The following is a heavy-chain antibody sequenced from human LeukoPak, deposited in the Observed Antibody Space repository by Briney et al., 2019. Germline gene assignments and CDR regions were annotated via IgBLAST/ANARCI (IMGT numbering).Heavy chain of an antibody. Sequence: PSETLSHTCTDSGCSISGCHWSWAWKPPGKGLEWIGYIYSSGSTEYKPSLKSRATISADTSKNQFSLKLTSVTAADTAIYYCARRNDFDIWGQGTMVTVSS. CDR1: GCSISGCH. J-gene: IGHJ3*02. CDR3: ARRNDFDI. V-gene: IGHV4-4*08. CDR2: IYSSGST.